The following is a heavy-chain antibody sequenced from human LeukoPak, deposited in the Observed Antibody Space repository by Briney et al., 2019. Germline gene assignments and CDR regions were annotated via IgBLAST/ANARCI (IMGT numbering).Heavy chain of an antibody. CDR3: AREGRRGGFGESYLTNWFDP. CDR1: GGSISSHY. J-gene: IGHJ5*02. D-gene: IGHD3-10*01. Sequence: SETLSLTCTVSGGSISSHYWSWIRQPPGKGLEWIGYIYYSGSTNYNPSLKSRVTISVDTSKNRFSLKLSSVTAADTAVYYCAREGRRGGFGESYLTNWFDPWGQGTLVTVSS. CDR2: IYYSGST. V-gene: IGHV4-59*11.